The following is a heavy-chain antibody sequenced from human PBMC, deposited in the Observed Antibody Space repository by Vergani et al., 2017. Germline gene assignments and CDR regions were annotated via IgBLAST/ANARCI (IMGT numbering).Heavy chain of an antibody. CDR2: INPSGGST. D-gene: IGHD3-22*01. V-gene: IGHV1-46*01. CDR1: GYTFTSYY. CDR3: AKDDYDSSGYYSALFDY. Sequence: QVQLVQSGAEVKKPGASVKVSCKASGYTFTSYYMHWVRQAPGQGLEWMGIINPSGGSTSYAQKFQGRVTMTRDTSTSTVYMELSSLRSEDTAVYYCAKDDYDSSGYYSALFDYWGQGTLVTVSS. J-gene: IGHJ4*02.